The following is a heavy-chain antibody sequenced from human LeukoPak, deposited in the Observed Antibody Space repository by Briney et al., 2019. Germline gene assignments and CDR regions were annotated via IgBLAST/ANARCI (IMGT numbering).Heavy chain of an antibody. V-gene: IGHV4-38-2*02. CDR3: ARDRFDDSSGYYYHYYFYMDV. CDR2: IYYSGST. CDR1: GYSISSSYY. D-gene: IGHD3-22*01. J-gene: IGHJ6*03. Sequence: SETLSLTCTVSGYSISSSYYWGWIRQPPGKGLEWIGSIYYSGSTSYNPSLKSRVTISLATSKNQFSLKLNSVTAADTAVYYCARDRFDDSSGYYYHYYFYMDVWGKGTTVTVSS.